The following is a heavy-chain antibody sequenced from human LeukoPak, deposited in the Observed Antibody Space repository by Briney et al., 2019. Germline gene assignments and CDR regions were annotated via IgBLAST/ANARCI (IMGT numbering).Heavy chain of an antibody. J-gene: IGHJ5*02. D-gene: IGHD6-13*01. CDR2: IYYSGST. Sequence: SETLSLTRTVSGGSISSGGYYWSWIRQHPGKGLEWIGYIYYSGSTYYNPSLKSRVTISVDTSKNQFSLKLSSVTAADTAVYYCARGRAGSYSSSWNWFDPWGQGTLVTVSS. CDR3: ARGRAGSYSSSWNWFDP. CDR1: GGSISSGGYY. V-gene: IGHV4-31*03.